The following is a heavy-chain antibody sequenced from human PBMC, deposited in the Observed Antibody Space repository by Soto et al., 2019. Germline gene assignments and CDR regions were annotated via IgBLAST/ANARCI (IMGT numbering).Heavy chain of an antibody. D-gene: IGHD3-3*01. CDR3: ARVTKYDFWSGYWGVFDH. V-gene: IGHV3-21*01. CDR1: GFTFSSYS. J-gene: IGHJ4*02. Sequence: EVQLVESGGGLVKPGGSLRLSCAASGFTFSSYSMNWVRQAPGKGLEWVSSISSSSSYIYYADSVKGRFTISRDNAKNSLYLQMNSLRAEDTAVYYCARVTKYDFWSGYWGVFDHWGQGTLVTVSS. CDR2: ISSSSSYI.